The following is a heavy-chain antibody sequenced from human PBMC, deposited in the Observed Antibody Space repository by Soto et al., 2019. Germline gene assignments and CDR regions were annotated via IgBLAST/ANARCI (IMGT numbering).Heavy chain of an antibody. J-gene: IGHJ4*02. CDR1: GGTFSSYA. D-gene: IGHD3-10*01. V-gene: IGHV1-69*01. CDR3: ARAPITMVRGVIIWGGDRG. CDR2: IIPIFGTA. Sequence: QVQLVQSGAEVKKPGSSVKVSCKASGGTFSSYAISWVRQAPGQGLEWMGGIIPIFGTANYAQKFQGRVTITADETTSTAYMELSSLRSEDTAVYYCARAPITMVRGVIIWGGDRGWGQGTLVTVSS.